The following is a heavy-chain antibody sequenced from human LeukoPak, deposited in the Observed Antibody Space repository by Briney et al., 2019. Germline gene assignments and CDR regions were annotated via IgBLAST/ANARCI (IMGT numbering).Heavy chain of an antibody. CDR3: ARGHYGDYRIDY. D-gene: IGHD4-17*01. CDR1: GGSFSGYY. Sequence: SETLSLTCAVYGGSFSGYYWSWIRQPPGKGLEWIGEINHSGSTNYNPSPKSRVTISVDTSKNQFSLKLSSVTAADTAVYYCARGHYGDYRIDYWGQGTLVTVSS. CDR2: INHSGST. V-gene: IGHV4-34*01. J-gene: IGHJ4*02.